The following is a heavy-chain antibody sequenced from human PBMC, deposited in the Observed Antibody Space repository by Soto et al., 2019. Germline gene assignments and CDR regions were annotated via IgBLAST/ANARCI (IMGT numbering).Heavy chain of an antibody. D-gene: IGHD6-19*01. CDR2: INHSGST. J-gene: IGHJ1*01. V-gene: IGHV4-34*01. Sequence: SETLSLTCAVYGGSFSGYYWSWIRQPPGKGLEWIGEINHSGSTNYNPSLKSRVTISVDTSKNQFSLKLSSVTAADTAVYYCARDPQMVAGRYFQHWGQGTLVTVSS. CDR1: GGSFSGYY. CDR3: ARDPQMVAGRYFQH.